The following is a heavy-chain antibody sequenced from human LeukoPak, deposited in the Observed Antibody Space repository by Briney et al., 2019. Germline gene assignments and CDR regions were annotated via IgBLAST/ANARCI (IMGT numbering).Heavy chain of an antibody. CDR1: GLTFSRFW. CDR3: ASGSGWLIEN. Sequence: HPGGSLRLSCAASGLTFSRFWMNWVRQAPGKGLEWVANIKQDGGEKHYVDSVKGRFTISGDNAKNSLYLQMNSLRAEDTAVYYCASGSGWLIENWGQGTLVTVSS. V-gene: IGHV3-7*01. J-gene: IGHJ4*02. CDR2: IKQDGGEK. D-gene: IGHD6-19*01.